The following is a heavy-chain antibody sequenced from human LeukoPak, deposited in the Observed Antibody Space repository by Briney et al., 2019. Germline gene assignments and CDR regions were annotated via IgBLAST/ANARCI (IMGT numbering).Heavy chain of an antibody. D-gene: IGHD3-22*01. CDR2: IYTSGST. J-gene: IGHJ4*02. CDR3: ARDRYYYDSSGYGVYFDY. CDR1: GGSISSYY. Sequence: PSETLSLTCTVSGGSISSYYWSWIRQPAGKGLEWIGRIYTSGSTNYNPSLKSRVTMPVDTSKNQFSLKLSSVTAADTAVYYCARDRYYYDSSGYGVYFDYWGQGTLVTVSS. V-gene: IGHV4-4*07.